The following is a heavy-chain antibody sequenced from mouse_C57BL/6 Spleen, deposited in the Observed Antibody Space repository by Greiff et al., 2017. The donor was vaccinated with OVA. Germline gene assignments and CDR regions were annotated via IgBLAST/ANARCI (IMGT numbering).Heavy chain of an antibody. J-gene: IGHJ1*03. Sequence: EVQWVESGGGLVKPGGSLKLSCAASGFTFSDYGMHWVRQAPEKGLEWVAYISSGSSTIYYADTVKGRFTISRDNAKNTLFLQMTSLRSEDTAMYYCAFYYGNPHWYFDVWGTGTTVTVSS. CDR2: ISSGSSTI. CDR3: AFYYGNPHWYFDV. V-gene: IGHV5-17*01. D-gene: IGHD2-1*01. CDR1: GFTFSDYG.